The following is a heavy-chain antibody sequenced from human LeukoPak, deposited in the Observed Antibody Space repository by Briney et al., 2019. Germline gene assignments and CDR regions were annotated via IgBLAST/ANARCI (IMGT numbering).Heavy chain of an antibody. CDR2: FDPEDGET. Sequence: GASVKVSCKVSGYTLTDLSMHWVRQAPGKGLEWMGGFDPEDGETIYAQKFQGRVTMTEDTSTDTAYMELSSLRPEDTAVYYCATDIEARNYYDSSGYPLHFDYWGQGTLVTVSS. CDR3: ATDIEARNYYDSSGYPLHFDY. J-gene: IGHJ4*02. CDR1: GYTLTDLS. V-gene: IGHV1-24*01. D-gene: IGHD3-22*01.